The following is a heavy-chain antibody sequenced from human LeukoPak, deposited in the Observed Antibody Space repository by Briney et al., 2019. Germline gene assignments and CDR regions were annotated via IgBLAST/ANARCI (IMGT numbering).Heavy chain of an antibody. CDR3: AKFYGSGGG. CDR2: IKQDGSEK. J-gene: IGHJ4*02. CDR1: GFTSSSYW. Sequence: GGSLRLSCAASGFTSSSYWMSWVRQAPGKGLEWVANIKQDGSEKDYVDSLKVRITISRDNGKNSLYLELNSLRVEDTAVFYCAKFYGSGGGWGQGTLVTVSS. V-gene: IGHV3-7*01. D-gene: IGHD3-10*01.